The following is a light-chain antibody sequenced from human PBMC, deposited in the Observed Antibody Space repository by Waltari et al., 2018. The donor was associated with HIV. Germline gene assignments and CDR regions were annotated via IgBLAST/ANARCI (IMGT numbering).Light chain of an antibody. CDR3: CAYAGSTTYVI. CDR2: EVS. J-gene: IGLJ2*01. CDR1: SSDVGGYNL. V-gene: IGLV2-23*02. Sequence: QSALTQPASVSGSPGQSITISCTGTSSDVGGYNLVSWYQQPPGKAPKLMIYEVSKRPSWVSNRFSGSKAGNTASRTSAGLQAEDEADYYGCAYAGSTTYVIFGGGTKLTVL.